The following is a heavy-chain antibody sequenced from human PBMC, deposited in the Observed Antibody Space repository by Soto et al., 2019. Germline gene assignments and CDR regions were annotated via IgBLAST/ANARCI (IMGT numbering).Heavy chain of an antibody. V-gene: IGHV1-69*13. CDR3: ARDGPGCSGDSCYHNCVDL. D-gene: IGHD2-15*01. Sequence: ASVKVSCKASGSTFSSYSISWVRQAPGQGLDWIERISTNCVTQINAKQVQARSTITADESTSTDYMELNSLKAEDTAVYYCARDGPGCSGDSCYHNCVDLWGQGTLVTVSS. CDR1: GSTFSSYS. J-gene: IGHJ5*02. CDR2: ISTNCVTQ.